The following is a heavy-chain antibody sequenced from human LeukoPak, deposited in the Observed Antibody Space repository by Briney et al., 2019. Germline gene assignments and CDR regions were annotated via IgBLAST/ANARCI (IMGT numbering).Heavy chain of an antibody. CDR2: IYTSGST. Sequence: SETLSLTCTVSGGSISSYYWSWIRQPAGKGLEWIGRIYTSGSTNYNPSLKSRVTMSVDTSKNQFSLKLSSVTAADTAVYYCASATVTYYSHASDIWGQGTMVTVSS. CDR3: ASATVTYYSHASDI. V-gene: IGHV4-4*07. J-gene: IGHJ3*02. CDR1: GGSISSYY. D-gene: IGHD4-17*01.